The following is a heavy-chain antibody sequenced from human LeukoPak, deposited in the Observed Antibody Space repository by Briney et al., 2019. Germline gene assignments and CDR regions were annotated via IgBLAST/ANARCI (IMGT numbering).Heavy chain of an antibody. D-gene: IGHD3-3*01. V-gene: IGHV4-39*07. CDR3: ARRSGLRFLEWLSISLDY. CDR1: GGSISSSSYY. CDR2: INHSGST. Sequence: SETLSLTCTVSGGSISSSSYYWGWIRQPPGKGLEWIGEINHSGSTNYNPSLKSRVTISVDTSKNQFSLKLSSVTAADTAVYYCARRSGLRFLEWLSISLDYWGQETLVTVSS. J-gene: IGHJ4*02.